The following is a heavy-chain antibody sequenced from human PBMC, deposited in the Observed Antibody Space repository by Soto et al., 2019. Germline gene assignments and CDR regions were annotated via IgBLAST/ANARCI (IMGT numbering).Heavy chain of an antibody. CDR2: ISGSGGST. J-gene: IGHJ4*01. CDR1: GFTFSSYA. Sequence: GGSLRLSCAASGFTFSSYAMSWVRQAPGKGLEWVSAISGSGGSTYYADSVKGRFTISRDNSKNTLYLQMNSLRAEDTAVYYCANSLIPVRSGWQTNTDYWGHGTLVTVSS. D-gene: IGHD6-19*01. V-gene: IGHV3-23*01. CDR3: ANSLIPVRSGWQTNTDY.